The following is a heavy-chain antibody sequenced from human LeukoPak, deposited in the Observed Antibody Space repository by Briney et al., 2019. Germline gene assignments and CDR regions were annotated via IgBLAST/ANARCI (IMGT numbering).Heavy chain of an antibody. V-gene: IGHV4-4*07. CDR1: GGSISTYY. J-gene: IGHJ6*03. D-gene: IGHD2-8*01. CDR3: ARDMLDMGYYYYMDV. Sequence: SETLSLTCTVSGGSISTYYWSWIRQPAGKGLEWIGRIYTSGSTNYNPSLKSRVTMSVDTSKNQFSLKLSSVTAADTAVYYCARDMLDMGYYYYMDVWGKGTTVTVSS. CDR2: IYTSGST.